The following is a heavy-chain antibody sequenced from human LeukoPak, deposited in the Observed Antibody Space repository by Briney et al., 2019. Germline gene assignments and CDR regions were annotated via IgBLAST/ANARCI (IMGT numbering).Heavy chain of an antibody. D-gene: IGHD4-17*01. CDR1: GGTFSSYA. CDR2: IIPIFGTA. J-gene: IGHJ3*02. V-gene: IGHV1-69*01. CDR3: AKDFYGDYALDI. Sequence: GSSVKVSCKASGGTFSSYAISWVRQAPGQGLEWMGGIIPIFGTANYAQKFQGRVTITADESTSTAYMELSSLRAEDTAVYYCAKDFYGDYALDIWGQGTMVTVSS.